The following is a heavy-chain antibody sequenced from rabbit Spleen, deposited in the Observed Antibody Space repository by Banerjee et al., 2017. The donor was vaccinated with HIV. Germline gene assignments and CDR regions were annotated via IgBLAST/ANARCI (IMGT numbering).Heavy chain of an antibody. V-gene: IGHV1S40*01. J-gene: IGHJ4*01. CDR1: GFSFSSNYY. CDR3: ARDSYDDYGDYWGAYYFTV. D-gene: IGHD2-1*01. Sequence: QSLEESGEDLVKPGASLTLTCPASGFSFSSNYYMCWVRQAPGKGLEWIACIYGGSSGSTYYASWAKGRFTSSKTSSTTGTLQRTSLTAADTATYFGARDSYDDYGDYWGAYYFTVWGPGTLGTV. CDR2: IYGGSSGST.